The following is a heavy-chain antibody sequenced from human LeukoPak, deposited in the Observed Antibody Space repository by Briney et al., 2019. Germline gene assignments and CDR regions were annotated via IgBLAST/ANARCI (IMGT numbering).Heavy chain of an antibody. J-gene: IGHJ4*02. CDR1: GYTFTSYY. CDR3: ASLASGSLVDY. CDR2: INPSGGST. D-gene: IGHD3-16*01. Sequence: ASVKVSCKASGYTFTSYYMHWVRQAPGQGLEWMGIINPSGGSTSYAQKFQGRVTVTRDMSTSTVYMELSSLRSKDTAVYYCASLASGSLVDYWGQGTLVTVSS. V-gene: IGHV1-46*01.